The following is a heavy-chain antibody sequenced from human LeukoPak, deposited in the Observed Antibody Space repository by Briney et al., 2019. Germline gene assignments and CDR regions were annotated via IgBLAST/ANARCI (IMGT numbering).Heavy chain of an antibody. Sequence: SETLSLTCAVSGVSISSSNWWNWVRQPPGKGLEWIGEIHHSGSTNYNPSLKSRVTISVDKSKNQFSLKVSSVTAADTAVYYCARLVGAGKDYYYYYMDVWGKGTTVTVSS. J-gene: IGHJ6*03. CDR2: IHHSGST. V-gene: IGHV4-4*02. D-gene: IGHD1-26*01. CDR1: GVSISSSNW. CDR3: ARLVGAGKDYYYYYMDV.